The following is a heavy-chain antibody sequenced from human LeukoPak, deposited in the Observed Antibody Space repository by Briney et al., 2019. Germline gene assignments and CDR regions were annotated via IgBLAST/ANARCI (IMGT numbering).Heavy chain of an antibody. CDR2: FYHTGST. CDR3: ARNSYGYSEPPYRPIDF. Sequence: KPSETLSLTCAVSGYSISSGYYWGWIRQPPGKGLEWIGSFYHTGSTYYHPSFKSRVTISVDTSKNQFSLRLSSVTAADTAVYYCARNSYGYSEPPYRPIDFWGQGTLVTVSS. D-gene: IGHD3-16*01. CDR1: GYSISSGYY. J-gene: IGHJ4*02. V-gene: IGHV4-38-2*01.